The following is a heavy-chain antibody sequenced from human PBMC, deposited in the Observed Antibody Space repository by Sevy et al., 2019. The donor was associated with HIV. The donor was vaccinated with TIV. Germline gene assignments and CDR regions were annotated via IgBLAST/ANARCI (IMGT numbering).Heavy chain of an antibody. CDR1: GFTFSDYY. J-gene: IGHJ5*02. Sequence: GGSLRLSCAASGFTFSDYYMSWIRQAPGKGLEWVSYISGSATFIHYADSLLGRFTISRDNAKNSLYLQMNSLRAEDTAVYYCARGEYFGELGNWFDPWGQGTLVTVSS. V-gene: IGHV3-11*01. CDR2: ISGSATFI. CDR3: ARGEYFGELGNWFDP. D-gene: IGHD3-10*01.